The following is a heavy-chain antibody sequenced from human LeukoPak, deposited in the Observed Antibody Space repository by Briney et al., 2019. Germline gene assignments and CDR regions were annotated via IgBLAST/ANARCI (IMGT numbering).Heavy chain of an antibody. D-gene: IGHD6-6*01. J-gene: IGHJ6*03. V-gene: IGHV3-13*01. Sequence: GGSLRLSCAASGFTFSSYDMHWVRQATGKGLEWVSAIGTAGDTYYPGSVKGRFTISRENAKNSLYLQMNSLRAGDTAVYYCARAGPAYSSSSDYYYMDVWGKGPRSPSP. CDR2: IGTAGDT. CDR3: ARAGPAYSSSSDYYYMDV. CDR1: GFTFSSYD.